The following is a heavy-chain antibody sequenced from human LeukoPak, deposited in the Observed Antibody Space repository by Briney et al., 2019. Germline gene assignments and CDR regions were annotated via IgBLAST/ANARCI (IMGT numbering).Heavy chain of an antibody. V-gene: IGHV4-61*02. CDR3: ARVRLPYDSSGYDFYY. CDR1: GGSISSGSYY. J-gene: IGHJ4*02. CDR2: IYTSGST. D-gene: IGHD3-22*01. Sequence: SQTLSLTCTVSGGSISSGSYYWSWIRQPAGKGLEWIGRIYTSGSTNYNPSLKSRVTMSVDTSKNQFSLKLSSVTAADTAVYYCARVRLPYDSSGYDFYYWGQGTLVTVSS.